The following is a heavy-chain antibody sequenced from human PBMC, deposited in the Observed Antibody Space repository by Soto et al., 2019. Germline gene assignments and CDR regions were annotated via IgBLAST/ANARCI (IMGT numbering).Heavy chain of an antibody. CDR2: IYFDGITT. CDR1: GFAFNTHW. Sequence: GGSLRLSCTASGFAFNTHWVHWVRQAPGKGLVWVSRIYFDGITTNYADSVKGRLTVSRDNAKNTVYLHVNTLRDEDTAVYYCARGGAMGVDYWGQGTLVTVSS. J-gene: IGHJ4*02. D-gene: IGHD1-26*01. V-gene: IGHV3-74*01. CDR3: ARGGAMGVDY.